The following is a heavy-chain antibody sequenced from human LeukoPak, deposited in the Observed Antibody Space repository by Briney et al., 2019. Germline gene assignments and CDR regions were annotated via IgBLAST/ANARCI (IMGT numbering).Heavy chain of an antibody. D-gene: IGHD4-17*01. J-gene: IGHJ4*02. Sequence: TSQTLSLTCTVSGDSISSVDYYWSWIRQPPGKGLEWIGYIYYSGSTYYNPSLKSRVTISVDTSKNRFSLKLSSVTAADTAVYYCARSCGDYYFDYWGQGTLVTVSS. CDR1: GDSISSVDYY. V-gene: IGHV4-30-4*08. CDR3: ARSCGDYYFDY. CDR2: IYYSGST.